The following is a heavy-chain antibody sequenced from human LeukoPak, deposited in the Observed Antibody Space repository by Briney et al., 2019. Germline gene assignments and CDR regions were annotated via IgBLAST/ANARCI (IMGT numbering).Heavy chain of an antibody. J-gene: IGHJ4*02. V-gene: IGHV4-59*01. D-gene: IGHD6-13*01. Sequence: PSETLSLTCTVSGGSISSYYWSWIRQPPGKGLEWIGYIYYSGSTNYNPSLKSRVTISVDTSKNQFSLKLSSVTAADTAVYYCARARGRAAGFFDYWGQGTLVTVSS. CDR1: GGSISSYY. CDR3: ARARGRAAGFFDY. CDR2: IYYSGST.